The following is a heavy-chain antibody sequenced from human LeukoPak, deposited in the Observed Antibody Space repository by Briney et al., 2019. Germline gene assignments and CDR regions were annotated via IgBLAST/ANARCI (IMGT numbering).Heavy chain of an antibody. CDR1: GGSISSGSYY. CDR2: IYTSGST. D-gene: IGHD1-26*01. V-gene: IGHV4-61*02. J-gene: IGHJ5*02. CDR3: ARVLIVGAKGTWFDP. Sequence: SETLSLTCTVSGGSISSGSYYWSWIRQPAGKGLEWIGRIYTSGSTNYNPSLKSRVTISVDTSKNQFSLKLSSVTAADTAVYYCARVLIVGAKGTWFDPWGQGTLVTVSS.